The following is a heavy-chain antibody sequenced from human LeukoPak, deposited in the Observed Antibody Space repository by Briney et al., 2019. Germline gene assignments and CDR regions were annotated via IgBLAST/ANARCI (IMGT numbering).Heavy chain of an antibody. Sequence: SETLSLTCAVYGGSFSGYYWSWIRQPPGKGLEWIGEINHSGSTNYNPSLKSRVTISVDTSKNQFSLKLSSVTAADTAVYYCARDYGDYYYYGMDVWGQGIMVTVSS. CDR1: GGSFSGYY. D-gene: IGHD4-17*01. J-gene: IGHJ6*02. CDR2: INHSGST. V-gene: IGHV4-34*01. CDR3: ARDYGDYYYYGMDV.